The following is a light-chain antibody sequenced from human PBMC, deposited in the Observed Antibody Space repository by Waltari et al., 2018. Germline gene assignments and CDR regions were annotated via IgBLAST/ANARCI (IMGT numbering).Light chain of an antibody. CDR2: EGN. V-gene: IGLV2-23*01. CDR3: CSYAGRDTWV. CDR1: SRDAGSHDFHL. Sequence: QSALTQPASVSGSPGQSITIPCTGTSRDAGSHDFHLLSWYQPHPGKAPKLVIYEGNKRPSGVSSRFSGSKSGNTASLTISGLQAEDEADYYCCSYAGRDTWVFGGGTKLTVL. J-gene: IGLJ3*02.